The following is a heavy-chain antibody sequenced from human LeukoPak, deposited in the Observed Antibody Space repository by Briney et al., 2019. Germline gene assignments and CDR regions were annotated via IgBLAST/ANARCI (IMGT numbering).Heavy chain of an antibody. D-gene: IGHD3-10*01. Sequence: ASVKVSCKASGYTFTSYGISWVRQAPGQGLEWMGWISAYNGNTNYAQKLQGRVTMTTDTSTSTAYMELRSLRSEDTAVYYCARDQGGSLSTAEEIDYWGQGTLVTVSS. J-gene: IGHJ4*02. CDR3: ARDQGGSLSTAEEIDY. CDR1: GYTFTSYG. V-gene: IGHV1-18*01. CDR2: ISAYNGNT.